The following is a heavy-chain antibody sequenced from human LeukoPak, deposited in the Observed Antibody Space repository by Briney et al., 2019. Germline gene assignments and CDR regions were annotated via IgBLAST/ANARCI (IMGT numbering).Heavy chain of an antibody. CDR3: VQTTGWPGFDY. J-gene: IGHJ4*02. V-gene: IGHV4-59*08. CDR2: IYYSGST. CDR1: GGSISTYY. D-gene: IGHD1-1*01. Sequence: SETLSLTCTVSGGSISTYYWSWIRQPPGKGLEWIGYIYYSGSTNYNPSLKSRVTISVDTSKNQFSLNLTSVTAADTAMYYCVQTTGWPGFDYWGQGILVTVSS.